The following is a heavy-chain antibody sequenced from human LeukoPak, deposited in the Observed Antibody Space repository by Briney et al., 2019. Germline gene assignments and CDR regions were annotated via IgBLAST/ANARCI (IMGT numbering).Heavy chain of an antibody. CDR2: IVTGVST. D-gene: IGHD4-23*01. CDR1: GGSISSYY. J-gene: IGHJ4*02. CDR3: ARTVRRGGNGMIEY. V-gene: IGHV4-4*07. Sequence: SDTVSPTYTVAGGSISSYYGSWIRQPAGKGLEWIGRIVTGVSTTYNPSLKSRVTMSVDTSKNQFSLKLSSVTAADTAVYYCARTVRRGGNGMIEYWGQG.